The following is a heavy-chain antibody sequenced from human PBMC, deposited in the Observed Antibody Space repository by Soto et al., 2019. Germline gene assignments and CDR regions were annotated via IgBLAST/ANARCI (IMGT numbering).Heavy chain of an antibody. V-gene: IGHV1-69*06. Sequence: QLYLVQSGAEVKKPGSSVKISCKASGGIFSSNTINWVRQAAGQGLEWMGGIIPLFGTANYVEKFQGRVTITADKSKKTEYMELTSLRSEDTAVYYCASKAACGGDCYAFDSWGQGTLVTVSS. D-gene: IGHD2-21*02. CDR1: GGIFSSNT. CDR2: IIPLFGTA. J-gene: IGHJ4*02. CDR3: ASKAACGGDCYAFDS.